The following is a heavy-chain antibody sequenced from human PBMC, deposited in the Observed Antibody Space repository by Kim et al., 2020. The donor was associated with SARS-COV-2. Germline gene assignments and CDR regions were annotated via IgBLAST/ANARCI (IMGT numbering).Heavy chain of an antibody. CDR2: ISSSSSTI. CDR1: GFTFSSYS. V-gene: IGHV3-48*02. J-gene: IGHJ4*02. D-gene: IGHD2-15*01. Sequence: GGSLRLSCAASGFTFSSYSMNWVRQAPGKGLEWVSYISSSSSTIYYADSVKGRFTISRDNAKNSLYLQMNSLRDEDTAVYYCARDGLGYCSGGSCESPSYFDYWGQGTLVTVSS. CDR3: ARDGLGYCSGGSCESPSYFDY.